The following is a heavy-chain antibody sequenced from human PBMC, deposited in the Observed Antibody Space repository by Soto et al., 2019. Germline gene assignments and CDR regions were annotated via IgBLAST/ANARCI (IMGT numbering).Heavy chain of an antibody. CDR1: GFTFSSYS. J-gene: IGHJ3*02. Sequence: GGSLRLSCAASGFTFSSYSMNWVRQAPGKGLEWVSYISSSSSTIYYVDSVKGRFTISRDNAKNSLYLQMNSLRAEDTAVYYCARIGGRCSSTSCTAGDASHIWGPGTMVTVSS. CDR2: ISSSSSTI. D-gene: IGHD2-2*01. CDR3: ARIGGRCSSTSCTAGDASHI. V-gene: IGHV3-48*01.